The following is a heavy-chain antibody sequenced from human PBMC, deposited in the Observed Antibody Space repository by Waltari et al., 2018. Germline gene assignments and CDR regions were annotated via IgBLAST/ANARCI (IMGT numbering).Heavy chain of an antibody. V-gene: IGHV3-23*01. J-gene: IGHJ4*02. CDR2: ISGSGGST. Sequence: EVQLLESGGGLVQPGGAVRLPCAASEVTFHSYARSWVRQSPGKGLEWVSAISGSGGSTYYADSVKGRFTIARDNSKNTLYLQMNTLRAEDTAVYYCAKTGPTYYFYYGGQGTLVTVST. CDR3: AKTGPTYYFYY. CDR1: EVTFHSYA.